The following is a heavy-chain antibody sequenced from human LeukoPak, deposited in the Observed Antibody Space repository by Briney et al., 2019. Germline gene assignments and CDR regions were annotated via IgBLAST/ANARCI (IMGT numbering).Heavy chain of an antibody. Sequence: GGSLRLSCEASGFTLTTYSMNWVRQVPGKGREWVANINPDGSAKRYVESVKGRFTIARDNADNSLSLQMNSLRAEDPGVYYCASWGAGGNSWGQGTLVTVSS. D-gene: IGHD3-16*01. CDR2: INPDGSAK. J-gene: IGHJ4*02. V-gene: IGHV3-7*01. CDR1: GFTLTTYS. CDR3: ASWGAGGNS.